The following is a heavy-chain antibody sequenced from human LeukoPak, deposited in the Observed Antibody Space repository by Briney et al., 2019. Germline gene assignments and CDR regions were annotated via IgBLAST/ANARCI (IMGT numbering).Heavy chain of an antibody. CDR1: GYTFTSYD. CDR2: MNPNSGNT. D-gene: IGHD3-22*01. Sequence: ASVTVSCKASGYTFTSYDINWVRQPHAPGIEWMGWMNPNSGNTGYAQTFQGRVTMTRNTSISTAYMELSSLISEDTAVYYCATGGSRGYDSSGYYFDYWGQGTLVTVSS. CDR3: ATGGSRGYDSSGYYFDY. J-gene: IGHJ4*02. V-gene: IGHV1-8*01.